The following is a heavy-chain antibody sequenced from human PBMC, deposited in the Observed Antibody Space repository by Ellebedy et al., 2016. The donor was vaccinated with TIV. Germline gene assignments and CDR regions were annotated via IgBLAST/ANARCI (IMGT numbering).Heavy chain of an antibody. Sequence: PGGSLRLSCKVSGYSFTNYWIGWVRQMPGKGLEWMGIIYPGDSDTRYSPSFQGQVTVSADKSITTAYLQWSSLRASDTAIYYCTRLRAAVPGTRSFGWYFDLWGRGTLVTVSS. V-gene: IGHV5-51*01. CDR1: GYSFTNYW. CDR3: TRLRAAVPGTRSFGWYFDL. J-gene: IGHJ2*01. CDR2: IYPGDSDT. D-gene: IGHD6-19*01.